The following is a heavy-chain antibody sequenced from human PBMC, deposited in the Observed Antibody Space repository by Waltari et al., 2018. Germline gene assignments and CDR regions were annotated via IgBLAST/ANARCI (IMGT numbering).Heavy chain of an antibody. CDR2: VRGSGGST. J-gene: IGHJ4*02. D-gene: IGHD3-10*01. V-gene: IGHV3-23*01. CDR3: AKGTGVRGVIDY. CDR1: GFTFSSYA. Sequence: EVQLLESGGGLVQPGGSMRLSCAASGFTFSSYAMSWVRHTPGKGMELVSAVRGSGGSTYYADSVKGRFTISRDNSKNTLYLQMNSLRAEDTAVYYCAKGTGVRGVIDYWGQGTLVTVSS.